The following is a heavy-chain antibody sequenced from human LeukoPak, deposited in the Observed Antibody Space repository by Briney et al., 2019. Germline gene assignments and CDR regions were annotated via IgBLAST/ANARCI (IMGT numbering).Heavy chain of an antibody. CDR1: GGSISSYY. J-gene: IGHJ3*02. V-gene: IGHV4-59*01. CDR2: IYYSGST. CDR3: ARAPSAIGGAFDI. D-gene: IGHD3-10*01. Sequence: SETLSLTCTVSGGSISSYYWSWIRQPPGKGLEWIGYIYYSGSTNYNPSLKSRATISVDTSKNQFSLKLSSVTAADTAVYYCARAPSAIGGAFDIWGQGTMVTVSS.